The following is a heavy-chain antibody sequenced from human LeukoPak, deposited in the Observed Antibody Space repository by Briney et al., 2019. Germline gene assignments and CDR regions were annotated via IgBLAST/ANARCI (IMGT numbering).Heavy chain of an antibody. CDR2: INADEDRA. J-gene: IGHJ6*02. Sequence: GGSLRLSCAASGFTFSDYWMHWVRQAPGKGLVWVSHINADEDRAAYADSVKGRFTISRDNAKNSLYLQMNSLRAEDTAVYYCARDKAYYGMDVWGQGTTVTVSS. V-gene: IGHV3-74*01. CDR3: ARDKAYYGMDV. CDR1: GFTFSDYW.